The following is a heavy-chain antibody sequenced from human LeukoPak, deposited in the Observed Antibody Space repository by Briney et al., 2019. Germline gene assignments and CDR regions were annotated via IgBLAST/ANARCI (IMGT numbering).Heavy chain of an antibody. Sequence: GASVKVSCKVSGYTLTELSMHWVRQAPGKGLEWMGGIDPEDGETIYAQKFQGRVTMTEDTSTDTAYMELSSLRSEDTAVYYCATDLVAAAGETRVSWGQGTLVTVSS. CDR3: ATDLVAAAGETRVS. CDR1: GYTLTELS. D-gene: IGHD6-13*01. J-gene: IGHJ4*02. CDR2: IDPEDGET. V-gene: IGHV1-24*01.